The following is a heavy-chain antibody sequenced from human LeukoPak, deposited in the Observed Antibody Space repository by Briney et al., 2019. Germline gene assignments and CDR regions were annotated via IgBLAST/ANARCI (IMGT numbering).Heavy chain of an antibody. CDR2: IYYSGST. J-gene: IGHJ2*01. CDR1: GGSISSYY. Sequence: PSETLSLTCTVSGGSISSYYWSWIRQPPGKGLEWIGYIYYSGSTNYNPSLKSRVTISVDTSKNQFSLKLSSVTAADTAVYYCARCYYYDSSGPNWYFDLWGRGTLVTVSS. CDR3: ARCYYYDSSGPNWYFDL. D-gene: IGHD3-22*01. V-gene: IGHV4-59*01.